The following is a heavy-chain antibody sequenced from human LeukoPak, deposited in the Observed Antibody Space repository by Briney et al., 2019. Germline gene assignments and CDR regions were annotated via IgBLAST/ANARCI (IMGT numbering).Heavy chain of an antibody. CDR2: INHSGST. CDR1: GGSFSGYY. CDR3: ARGTIWAAFDI. Sequence: SETLSLTCAVYGGSFSGYYWSWIRQPPGKGLEWIGEINHSGSTNYNPSLKSRVTISVDTSKNQFSLKLSSVTAADTAVYYCARGTIWAAFDIWGPGTMVTVSS. J-gene: IGHJ3*02. V-gene: IGHV4-34*01. D-gene: IGHD7-27*01.